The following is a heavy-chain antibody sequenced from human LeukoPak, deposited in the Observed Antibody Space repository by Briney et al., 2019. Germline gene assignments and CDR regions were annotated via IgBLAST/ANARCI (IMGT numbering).Heavy chain of an antibody. J-gene: IGHJ4*02. CDR3: ARLGTATLDY. CDR1: GGSISSSSYY. CDR2: IYYSGNT. Sequence: SETLSLTCTVSGGSISSSSYYWAWIRQPPGKGLEWIGNIYYSGNTYYNPSLKSLVTISVDTSKNQFSPQLTSVTAADTAVYYCARLGTATLDYWGQGALVTVSS. V-gene: IGHV4-39*01. D-gene: IGHD2-21*02.